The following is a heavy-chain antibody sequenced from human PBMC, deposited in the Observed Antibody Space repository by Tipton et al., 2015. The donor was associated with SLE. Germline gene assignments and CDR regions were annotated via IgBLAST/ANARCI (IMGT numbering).Heavy chain of an antibody. D-gene: IGHD3-22*01. V-gene: IGHV4-30-4*01. CDR2: INHSGSA. CDR1: GGSISSGDYY. J-gene: IGHJ6*02. CDR3: ARDTVAYYDSSGSGYGMDV. Sequence: TLSLTCTVSGGSISSGDYYWSWIRQPPGKGLEWIGDINHSGSANYNPSLKSRVTISEDTSKNQFSLKLSSVTAADTAVYYCARDTVAYYDSSGSGYGMDVWGQGTTVTVSS.